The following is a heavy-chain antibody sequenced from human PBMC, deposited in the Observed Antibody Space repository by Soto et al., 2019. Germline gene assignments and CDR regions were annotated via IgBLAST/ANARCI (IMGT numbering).Heavy chain of an antibody. Sequence: QVQLQQWGAGLLKPSETLSLTCAVYGGSFSGYYWNGIRQPPGKGLEWIGEINHSGSTNYNPSLKSRVTISGDTSKNQFSLKLSSVTAADTAVYYCARGYGRNVDYWGQGTLVTVSS. CDR2: INHSGST. J-gene: IGHJ4*02. V-gene: IGHV4-34*01. CDR3: ARGYGRNVDY. D-gene: IGHD1-1*01. CDR1: GGSFSGYY.